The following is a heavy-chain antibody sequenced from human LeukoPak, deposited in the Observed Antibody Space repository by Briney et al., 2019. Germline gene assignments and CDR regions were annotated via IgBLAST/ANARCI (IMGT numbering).Heavy chain of an antibody. CDR2: IYYSGNS. J-gene: IGHJ3*02. V-gene: IGHV4-39*01. Sequence: SETLSLTCTVSGGSISGSTYYWVWIRQPPGKGLEWIGAIYYSGNSYYNPSLKSRVTISVDTSKNQFSLKLSSATAADTAVYYCAGLLDAFDIWGQGTVVTVS. CDR3: AGLLDAFDI. CDR1: GGSISGSTYY.